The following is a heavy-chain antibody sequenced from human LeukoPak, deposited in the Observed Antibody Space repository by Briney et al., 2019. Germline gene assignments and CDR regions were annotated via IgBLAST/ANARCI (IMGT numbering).Heavy chain of an antibody. D-gene: IGHD3-3*01. J-gene: IGHJ4*02. CDR3: VKRTSDYYYYDY. V-gene: IGHV3-64D*06. CDR2: ISSDGDST. CDR1: GFTFSTYP. Sequence: GGSLRLSCSASGFTFSTYPMHWVRQAPGRGLEYVSSISSDGDSTYYADSVKGRLTISRDNSKNTLYLQTSSLRAEDTAVYYCVKRTSDYYYYDYWGRGTLVTVSS.